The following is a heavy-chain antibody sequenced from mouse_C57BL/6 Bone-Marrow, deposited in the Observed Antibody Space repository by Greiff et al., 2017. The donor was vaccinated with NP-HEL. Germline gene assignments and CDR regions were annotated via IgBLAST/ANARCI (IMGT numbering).Heavy chain of an antibody. V-gene: IGHV5-6*01. D-gene: IGHD1-1*01. CDR2: ISSGGSYT. CDR1: GFTFSSYG. CDR3: ARPSDYGSSSYYFDY. Sequence: EVQRVESGGDLVKPGGSLKLSCAASGFTFSSYGMSWVRQTPDKRLEWVATISSGGSYTYYPDSVKGRFIISRDNAKNTLYLQMSSLKSEDTAMYYCARPSDYGSSSYYFDYWGQGTTLTVSS. J-gene: IGHJ2*01.